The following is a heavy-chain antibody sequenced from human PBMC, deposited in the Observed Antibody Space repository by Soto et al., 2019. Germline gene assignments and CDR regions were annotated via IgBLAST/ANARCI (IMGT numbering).Heavy chain of an antibody. CDR3: AKSELRYFDWLFYGMDV. Sequence: QVQLVESGGGVVQPGRSLRLSCAASGFTFSSYGMHWVRQAPGKGLEWVAVISYDGSNKYYADSVKGRFTISRDNSKNTLYLQMNSLRAEDTAVYYCAKSELRYFDWLFYGMDVWGQGTTVTVSS. V-gene: IGHV3-30*18. J-gene: IGHJ6*02. D-gene: IGHD3-9*01. CDR1: GFTFSSYG. CDR2: ISYDGSNK.